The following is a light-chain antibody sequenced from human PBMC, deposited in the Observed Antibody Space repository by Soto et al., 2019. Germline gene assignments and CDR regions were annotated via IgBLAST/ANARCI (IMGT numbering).Light chain of an antibody. J-gene: IGKJ2*01. CDR2: GAS. Sequence: DIVMTQSPATLSVSPGERATLSCWASHSVSSNLAWYQQKPGQAPRLLIYGASTRATGIPARFSGSGSGTDFTLTITSLQSVDFAVYYCQQYNNWPPYTFGQGTNLEIK. CDR3: QQYNNWPPYT. CDR1: HSVSSN. V-gene: IGKV3-15*01.